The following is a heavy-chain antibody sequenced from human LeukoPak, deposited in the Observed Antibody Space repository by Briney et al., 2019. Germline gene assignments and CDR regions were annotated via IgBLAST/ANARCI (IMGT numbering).Heavy chain of an antibody. CDR3: ARDSYYDILTGPSRLDV. CDR2: ISSSSSYI. Sequence: GGSLRLSCAASGFTFSSYSMNWVRQAPGKGLEWVSSISSSSSYIYYADSVKGRFTISRDNAKNSLYLQMNSLRAEDTAVYYCARDSYYDILTGPSRLDVWGKGTTVTGPS. J-gene: IGHJ6*04. V-gene: IGHV3-21*01. CDR1: GFTFSSYS. D-gene: IGHD3-9*01.